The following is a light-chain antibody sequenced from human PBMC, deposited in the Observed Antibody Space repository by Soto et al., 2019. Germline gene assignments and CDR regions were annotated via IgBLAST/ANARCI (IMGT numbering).Light chain of an antibody. CDR3: QRLNSYPRLT. V-gene: IGKV1-9*01. CDR2: AAS. CDR1: QGISSY. J-gene: IGKJ4*01. Sequence: IQFTQSPSSLSASVGDRVTITCRASQGISSYLAWCQQKPGKAPKLLIYAASTLQSGVPARCSGSGSGTDCSLTVGSRQPEDFATYYCQRLNSYPRLTFGGGTKGEIK.